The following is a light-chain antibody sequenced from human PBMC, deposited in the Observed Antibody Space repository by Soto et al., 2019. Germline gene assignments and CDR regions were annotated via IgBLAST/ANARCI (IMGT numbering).Light chain of an antibody. CDR1: SGSIASNY. V-gene: IGLV6-57*04. CDR2: EDD. J-gene: IGLJ2*01. Sequence: NFMLTQPHSVSESPGKTVTISCTRTSGSIASNYVQWYQQRPGSAPTTLIHEDDQRPSGVPDRFSGSIDRSSNSASLTISGLKTEDEADYYCQSYDSSNPVVFGGGTKLTVL. CDR3: QSYDSSNPVV.